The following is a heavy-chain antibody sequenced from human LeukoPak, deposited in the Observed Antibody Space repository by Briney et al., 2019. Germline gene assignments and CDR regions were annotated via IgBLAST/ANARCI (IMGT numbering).Heavy chain of an antibody. CDR3: ARHRYYFDY. V-gene: IGHV4-39*01. CDR2: IYYSGST. Sequence: SETLSLTCTVSGGSISSSSYYWGWIRQPPGKGLEWIGSIYYSGSTYYNPSLKSRVTISVDTSKNQSSLKLNSVTAADASVYYCARHRYYFDYWGQGTLVTVSS. J-gene: IGHJ4*02. CDR1: GGSISSSSYY.